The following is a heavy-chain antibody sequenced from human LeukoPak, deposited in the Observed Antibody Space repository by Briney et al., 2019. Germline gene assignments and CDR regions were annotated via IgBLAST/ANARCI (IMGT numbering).Heavy chain of an antibody. CDR1: GGSISTSNYY. CDR3: AREAVNYYGSGSYYNL. D-gene: IGHD3-10*01. V-gene: IGHV4-39*07. J-gene: IGHJ5*02. CDR2: IFYSGST. Sequence: SETLSLTCTVSGGSISTSNYYWGWIRQPPGKGLEWIGNIFYSGSTYYSPSLRSRVTISVDTSKNQFSLKLSSVTAADTAVYYCAREAVNYYGSGSYYNLWGQGTLVTVSS.